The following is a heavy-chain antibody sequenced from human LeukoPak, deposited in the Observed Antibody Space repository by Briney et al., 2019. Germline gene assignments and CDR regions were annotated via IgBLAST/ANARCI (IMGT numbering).Heavy chain of an antibody. V-gene: IGHV4-4*07. J-gene: IGHJ5*02. D-gene: IGHD2-15*01. CDR2: VSTSGNT. Sequence: PSETLSLTCTVSGSSISTHFCSWIRQPAGKGLEWIGRVSTSGNTNYNPSLKSRITMSVDTSKNQFSLKLSSVTAADTAVYYCARGDIVVGGGRNWFDPWGQGTLVTVSS. CDR3: ARGDIVVGGGRNWFDP. CDR1: GSSISTHF.